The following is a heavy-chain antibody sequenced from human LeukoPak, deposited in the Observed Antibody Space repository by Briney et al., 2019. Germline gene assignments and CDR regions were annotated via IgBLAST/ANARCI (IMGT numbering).Heavy chain of an antibody. CDR2: IRYDGSYN. V-gene: IGHV3-30*02. CDR1: GFTFSSYG. J-gene: IGHJ4*02. CDR3: AKQFGY. Sequence: GGSLRLSCAASGFTFSSYGMHWVRQAPGKGLEWVAFIRYDGSYNYYADSVKGRFTISRDNSKNTLYLQMNSLRPDDTAVYYCAKQFGYWGQGTLVTVSS. D-gene: IGHD3-10*01.